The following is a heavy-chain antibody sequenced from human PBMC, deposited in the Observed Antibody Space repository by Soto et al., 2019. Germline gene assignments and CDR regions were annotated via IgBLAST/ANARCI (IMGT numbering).Heavy chain of an antibody. D-gene: IGHD6-6*01. V-gene: IGHV1-69*12. J-gene: IGHJ4*01. CDR2: IIPIFGTA. Sequence: QVQLVQSGAEVKKPGSSVKVSCKATGGTFSSYAISWVRQAPGQGLEWMRGIIPIFGTANYAQKFQGRVTITADESTSTAYMELSSLRSEDTAVYYCARAGHEYSSSSEVGGDWGHGTQVTVSS. CDR3: ARAGHEYSSSSEVGGD. CDR1: GGTFSSYA.